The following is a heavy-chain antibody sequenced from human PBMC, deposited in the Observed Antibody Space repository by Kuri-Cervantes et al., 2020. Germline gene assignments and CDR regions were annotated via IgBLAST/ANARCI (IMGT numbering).Heavy chain of an antibody. CDR2: ISSSSSYI. D-gene: IGHD1-26*01. V-gene: IGHV3-21*01. CDR1: GFTFSDYS. J-gene: IGHJ6*03. CDR3: ARDWSTWAGAYYYMDV. Sequence: GGSLRLSCAASGFTFSDYSMNWVRQAPGKGLECLSSISSSSSYIYYADSVKGRFTISRDNAKNSLYLQMNSLRAENTAVYYCARDWSTWAGAYYYMDVWGKGTTVTVSS.